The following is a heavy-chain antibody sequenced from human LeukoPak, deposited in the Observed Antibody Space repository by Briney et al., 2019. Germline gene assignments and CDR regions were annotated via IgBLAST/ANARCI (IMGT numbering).Heavy chain of an antibody. V-gene: IGHV3-7*01. CDR1: GFTFSSYW. D-gene: IGHD6-19*01. Sequence: GGSLRLSCAASGFTFSSYWMSWVRQAPGKGLEWVANIKQDGSEKYYVDSVKGRFTISRDNAKNSLYLQMNSLRAEDTAVYYCAKDPALPYSSGFPPWGQGTLVTVSS. CDR2: IKQDGSEK. CDR3: AKDPALPYSSGFPP. J-gene: IGHJ5*02.